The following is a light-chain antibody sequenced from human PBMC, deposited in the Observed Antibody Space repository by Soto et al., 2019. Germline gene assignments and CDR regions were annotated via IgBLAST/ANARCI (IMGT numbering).Light chain of an antibody. Sequence: EIVLTQSPATLSLSPGERATLSCRASQSVSSYLAWYQQKPGQAPRLLIYDASNRATGIPARFSGSGSGTDFTPTISRLEPEDFAVYYWQQRSNWPPRITFGQGTRLEIK. J-gene: IGKJ5*01. CDR3: QQRSNWPPRIT. CDR2: DAS. CDR1: QSVSSY. V-gene: IGKV3-11*01.